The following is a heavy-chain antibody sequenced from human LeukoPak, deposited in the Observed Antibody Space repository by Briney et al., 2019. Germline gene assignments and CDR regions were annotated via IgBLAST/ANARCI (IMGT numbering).Heavy chain of an antibody. V-gene: IGHV1-18*01. D-gene: IGHD3-22*01. CDR3: ARAGVRTYYYDSSGYYSFFDY. J-gene: IGHJ4*02. CDR1: GYTFTSYG. CDR2: ISAYNGNT. Sequence: ASVTVSFKASGYTFTSYGISWVRQAPGQGLEWMGWISAYNGNTNYAQKLQGRVTMTTDTSTSTAYMELRSLRSDDTAVYYCARAGVRTYYYDSSGYYSFFDYWGQGTLVTVSS.